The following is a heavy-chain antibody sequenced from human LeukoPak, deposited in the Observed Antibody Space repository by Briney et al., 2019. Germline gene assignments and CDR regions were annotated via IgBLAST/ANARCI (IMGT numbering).Heavy chain of an antibody. Sequence: GGSLRLSCAASGFTFSSYAMHWVRQAPGKGLEWVAVISYDGSNKYYADSVKGRFTISRDNSKNTLYLQMNSLRAEGTAVYYCARDFNYYFDYWGQGTLVTVSS. CDR3: ARDFNYYFDY. V-gene: IGHV3-30*04. J-gene: IGHJ4*02. CDR2: ISYDGSNK. CDR1: GFTFSSYA.